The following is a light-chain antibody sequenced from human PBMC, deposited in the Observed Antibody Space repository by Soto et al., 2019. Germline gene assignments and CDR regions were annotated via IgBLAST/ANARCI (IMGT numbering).Light chain of an antibody. CDR2: KAS. V-gene: IGKV1-5*03. CDR1: QSISSW. J-gene: IGKJ1*01. CDR3: LHPRT. Sequence: DIQMTQSPSTLSASVGDRVTITCRASQSISSWLAWYQQKPGKAPKLLIYKASSLESGVPSRFSGSGSGTEFTLTISSLQPDDFATYYCLHPRTFGQGTMVDIK.